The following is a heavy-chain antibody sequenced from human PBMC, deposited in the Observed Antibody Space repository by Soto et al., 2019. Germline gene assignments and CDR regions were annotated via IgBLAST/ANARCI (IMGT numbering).Heavy chain of an antibody. V-gene: IGHV1-8*01. CDR3: ARERGASSPFDY. CDR1: GYTFTSYD. D-gene: IGHD6-19*01. Sequence: QVQLVQSGAEVKKPGASVKVSCKASGYTFTSYDINWVRQATGQGLEWMGWMNPNSGNTGYAQKFQGRXXMXRTXSISTAYMELSSLRSEDTAVYYCARERGASSPFDYWGQGTLVTVSS. J-gene: IGHJ4*02. CDR2: MNPNSGNT.